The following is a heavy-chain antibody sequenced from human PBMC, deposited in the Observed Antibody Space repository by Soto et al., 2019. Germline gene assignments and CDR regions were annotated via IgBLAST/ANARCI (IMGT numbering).Heavy chain of an antibody. V-gene: IGHV1-46*01. CDR1: GYTFTSYY. CDR2: INPSGGST. D-gene: IGHD6-6*01. CDR3: ARDRRRIEYSGSSGVDY. Sequence: QVQLVQSGAEVKKPGASVKVSCKASGYTFTSYYMHWVRQAPGQGLEWMGIINPSGGSTSYAQKFQGRVTMTRDTSTSAVYMELSSLRSEDPAVYYCARDRRRIEYSGSSGVDYWGQGTLVTVSS. J-gene: IGHJ4*02.